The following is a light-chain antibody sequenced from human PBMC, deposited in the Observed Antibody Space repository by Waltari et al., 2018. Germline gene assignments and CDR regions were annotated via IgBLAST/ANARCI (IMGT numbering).Light chain of an antibody. CDR2: WAS. CDR3: QQYYTIPRT. V-gene: IGKV4-1*01. CDR1: QSVLYSSNNQNY. J-gene: IGKJ1*01. Sequence: DIVMTQSPDSLPVSLGERATINCKASQSVLYSSNNQNYLAWYQQKPGQPPKLLIYWASTREFGVPDRVSGSGSGTDFTLTISSLQAEDVALYFCQQYYTIPRTFGQGTKVEIK.